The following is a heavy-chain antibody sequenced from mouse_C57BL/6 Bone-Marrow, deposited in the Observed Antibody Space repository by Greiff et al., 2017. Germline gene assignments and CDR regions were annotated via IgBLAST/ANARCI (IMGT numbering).Heavy chain of an antibody. J-gene: IGHJ4*01. CDR2: FDPENGDT. Sequence: VQLQQPGAELVRPGASVKLSCTASGFNIKDDYMHWVKQRPEQGLEWIGWFDPENGDTEYASKFQGKATITADTSSNTAYLQLSSLTSEDTAVYYCTTEAMDYWGQGTSVTVST. V-gene: IGHV14-4*01. CDR1: GFNIKDDY. CDR3: TTEAMDY.